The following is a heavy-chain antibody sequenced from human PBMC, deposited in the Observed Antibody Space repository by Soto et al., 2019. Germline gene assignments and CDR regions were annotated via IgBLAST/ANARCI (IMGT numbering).Heavy chain of an antibody. V-gene: IGHV3-21*06. D-gene: IGHD4-17*01. Sequence: PGGSLRLSCAAARITFSAYNMNWVRQPPGKGLEWVSSITSSSSSIYYADSLKGRFTISRDNAKNSLYLQMNSLRAEDTAVYYCASHYGDNGWFDPWGQGTLVTVSS. CDR2: ITSSSSSI. CDR1: RITFSAYN. J-gene: IGHJ5*02. CDR3: ASHYGDNGWFDP.